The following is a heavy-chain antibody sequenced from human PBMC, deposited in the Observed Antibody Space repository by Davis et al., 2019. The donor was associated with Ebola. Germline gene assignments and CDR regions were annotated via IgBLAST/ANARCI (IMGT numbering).Heavy chain of an antibody. V-gene: IGHV1-69*13. J-gene: IGHJ4*02. CDR2: IIPIFGTA. CDR3: ARGPTDPSGG. Sequence: SVKVSCKASGYTLTDYQMHWVRQAPGQGLEWMGEIIPIFGTATYAQKFQGRVTITADESTSTAYMELSSLRSEDTAVYYCARGPTDPSGGWGQGTLVTVSS. D-gene: IGHD3-16*01. CDR1: GYTLTDYQ.